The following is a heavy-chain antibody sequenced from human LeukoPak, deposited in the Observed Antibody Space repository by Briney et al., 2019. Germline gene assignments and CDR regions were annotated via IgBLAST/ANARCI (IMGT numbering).Heavy chain of an antibody. D-gene: IGHD2-21*02. J-gene: IGHJ6*02. CDR3: ARADDFRMDV. Sequence: SETLSLTCTVSGASISSTPYYWGWLRQPPGKGLEWIGSIFYSGTTYYYPSLRSRVTISLETSKNQFSLNLSSVTAADTAVYYCARADDFRMDVWGQGTTVTVSS. CDR2: IFYSGTT. CDR1: GASISSTPYY. V-gene: IGHV4-39*01.